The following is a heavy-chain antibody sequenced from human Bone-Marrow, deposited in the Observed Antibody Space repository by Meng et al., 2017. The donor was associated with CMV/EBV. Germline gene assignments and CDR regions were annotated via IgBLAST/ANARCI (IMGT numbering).Heavy chain of an antibody. CDR1: GFHVRSNY. D-gene: IGHD1-20*01. J-gene: IGHJ3*02. V-gene: IGHV3-66*02. Sequence: GESLKISCAASGFHVRSNYMAWVRQAPGKGLEWVSVIYSGGIHSDGDTYHTDSVKGRFTISRDNSKNTLYLQMESLRTEDTAVYYCARVEVTGTTSQTDDAFDIWGQGTMVTVSS. CDR3: ARVEVTGTTSQTDDAFDI. CDR2: IYSGGIHSDGDT.